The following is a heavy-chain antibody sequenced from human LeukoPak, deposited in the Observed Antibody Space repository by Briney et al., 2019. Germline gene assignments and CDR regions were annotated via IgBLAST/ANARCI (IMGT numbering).Heavy chain of an antibody. CDR3: ARAGFGIDF. CDR1: GGSINNGDYY. V-gene: IGHV4-30-4*08. CDR2: ISYSGST. D-gene: IGHD3-10*01. Sequence: SQTLSLTCTVSGGSINNGDYYCRWIRQSPGKGLEWIGYISYSGSTYYNPSLKSRVTISVDTSKNQFSLKLRSVTTADTAVYYCARAGFGIDFWGQGTLVTVSS. J-gene: IGHJ4*02.